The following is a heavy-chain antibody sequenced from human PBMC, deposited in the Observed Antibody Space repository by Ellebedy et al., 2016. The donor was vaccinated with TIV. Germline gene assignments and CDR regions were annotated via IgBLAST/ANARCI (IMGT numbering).Heavy chain of an antibody. V-gene: IGHV1-3*01. J-gene: IGHJ4*02. CDR1: GYTFTRYA. D-gene: IGHD3-22*01. Sequence: AASVKVSCKASGYTFTRYAMHWVRQAPGQRLEWMGWINAGNGNTKYSQKFQGRVTLSRDTSASTADMELSSLRSEDTAVYYCARDAMIWIFDSWGQGTLVTVSS. CDR2: INAGNGNT. CDR3: ARDAMIWIFDS.